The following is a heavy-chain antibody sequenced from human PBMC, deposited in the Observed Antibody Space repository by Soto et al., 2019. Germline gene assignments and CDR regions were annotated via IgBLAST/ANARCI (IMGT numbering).Heavy chain of an antibody. J-gene: IGHJ5*02. CDR2: INPIGGST. Sequence: QVQLVQSGAEVKKPGASVKVSCKASGYTFTSYYLHWVRQAPGQGLEWLGIINPIGGSTTYAQKFQDRVIMTRDTSTTKVYMELSSLRSADSAVYYCARSEQFYGSGSYYANWFVPWGQGTLVTVSS. D-gene: IGHD3-10*01. CDR1: GYTFTSYY. CDR3: ARSEQFYGSGSYYANWFVP. V-gene: IGHV1-46*01.